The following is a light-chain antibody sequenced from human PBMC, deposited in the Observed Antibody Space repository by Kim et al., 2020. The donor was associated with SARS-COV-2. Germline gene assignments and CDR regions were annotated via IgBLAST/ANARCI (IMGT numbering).Light chain of an antibody. CDR2: AAS. CDR1: QSISSY. V-gene: IGKV1-39*01. J-gene: IGKJ1*01. Sequence: DIQMTQSPSSLSASVGDRVTITCRASQSISSYLNWYQQKPGKAPKLLIYAASSLQSGVPSRFSGSGSGTDFTLTISSLQPEDFATYYCQQSYSTLPGFGQGTKVDIK. CDR3: QQSYSTLPG.